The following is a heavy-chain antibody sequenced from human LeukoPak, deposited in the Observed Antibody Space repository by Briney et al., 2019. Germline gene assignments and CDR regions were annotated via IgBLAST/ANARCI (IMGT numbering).Heavy chain of an antibody. CDR3: ARGRVIAVAERVDLEYFQH. V-gene: IGHV4-34*01. CDR2: INHSGST. D-gene: IGHD6-19*01. J-gene: IGHJ1*01. CDR1: GGSFSGYY. Sequence: SETLSLTCAVYGGSFSGYYWSWIRQPPGKGLEWIGEINHSGSTNYNPSLKSRVTISVDTSKSQFSLKLSSVTAADTAVYYCARGRVIAVAERVDLEYFQHWGQGTLATVSS.